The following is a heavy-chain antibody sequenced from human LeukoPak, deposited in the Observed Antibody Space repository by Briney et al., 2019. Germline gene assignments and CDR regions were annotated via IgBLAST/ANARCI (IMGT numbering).Heavy chain of an antibody. V-gene: IGHV3-64*01. CDR3: ARSVSLRLVDY. CDR1: GFTFSSYA. CDR2: ISNNGGST. D-gene: IGHD3-16*01. Sequence: GRSLRLSCAASGFTFSSYAMYWVRQAPGKGLKYVSAISNNGGSTYYANSVKGRFTISRDNSKNTLYLQMGNLRTEDMAVYYCARSVSLRLVDYWGQGTLVTVSS. J-gene: IGHJ4*02.